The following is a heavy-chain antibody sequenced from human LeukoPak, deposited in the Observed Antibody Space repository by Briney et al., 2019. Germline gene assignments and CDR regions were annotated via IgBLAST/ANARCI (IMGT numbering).Heavy chain of an antibody. CDR1: GFTFSRHG. CDR3: AKDIRIAVAGPFDY. Sequence: PGGSLRLSCAASGFTFSRHGMHWVRQAPGKGLEWVAVISPDGSNKYYADSVKGRLTISRDNSKNTLFLQMNSLRAEDTAVYYCAKDIRIAVAGPFDYWAREPWSPSPQ. V-gene: IGHV3-30*18. J-gene: IGHJ4*02. D-gene: IGHD6-19*01. CDR2: ISPDGSNK.